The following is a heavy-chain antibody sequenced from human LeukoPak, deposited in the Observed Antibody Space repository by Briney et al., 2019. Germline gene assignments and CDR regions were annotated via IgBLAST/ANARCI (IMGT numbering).Heavy chain of an antibody. J-gene: IGHJ4*02. CDR2: IRYDGSNK. CDR1: GFTFSSYG. Sequence: GGSLRLSCAASGFTFSSYGMHWVRQAPGKGLEWVAFIRYDGSNKYYADSVKGRFTISRDNSKNTLYLQMNSLRAEDTAVYYCAKESSEEYSYGPLAYWGQGTLVTVSS. V-gene: IGHV3-30*02. CDR3: AKESSEEYSYGPLAY. D-gene: IGHD5-18*01.